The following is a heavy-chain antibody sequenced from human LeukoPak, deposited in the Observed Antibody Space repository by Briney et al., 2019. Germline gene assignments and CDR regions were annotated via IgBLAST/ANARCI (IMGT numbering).Heavy chain of an antibody. V-gene: IGHV1-18*01. Sequence: ASVKVSCKASGYSFTNYGVSWVRQAPGQGLEWLGRINTVNSNPEIEQKFQDRVTVTTDKSTATAYMELKNLTSDDTAVYYCARDRGLVRHTNWLDPWGQGTLVTVSS. D-gene: IGHD3-10*01. CDR3: ARDRGLVRHTNWLDP. CDR2: INTVNSNP. J-gene: IGHJ5*02. CDR1: GYSFTNYG.